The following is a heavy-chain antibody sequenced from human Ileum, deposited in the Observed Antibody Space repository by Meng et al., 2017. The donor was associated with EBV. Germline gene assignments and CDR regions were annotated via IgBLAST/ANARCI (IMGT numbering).Heavy chain of an antibody. Sequence: QVQLQESGPGLVQPSETLSLTCAVYGGSFSGYYWSWIRQPSGKGLEWIGEINHSGSTNYKPSLKSRVTISVDTSKNQFSLRLSSVTAADSAVYFCARGGPFHYWGQGTLVTVAS. CDR2: INHSGST. CDR1: GGSFSGYY. D-gene: IGHD3-16*01. V-gene: IGHV4-34*10. CDR3: ARGGPFHY. J-gene: IGHJ4*02.